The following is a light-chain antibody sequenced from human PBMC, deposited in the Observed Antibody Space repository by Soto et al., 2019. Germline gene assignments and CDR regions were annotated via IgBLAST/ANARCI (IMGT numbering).Light chain of an antibody. CDR3: QQSYSSPS. CDR2: NAF. Sequence: DIQMTQSPSSLSASVGDRVTITCRARQSISNYLNWYQQKPGKAPKVLIYNAFSLQSGVPSRFSGSGSGTDFTLTITSLEPEDFGTYYCQQSYSSPSFGQGTKVEI. J-gene: IGKJ1*01. CDR1: QSISNY. V-gene: IGKV1-39*01.